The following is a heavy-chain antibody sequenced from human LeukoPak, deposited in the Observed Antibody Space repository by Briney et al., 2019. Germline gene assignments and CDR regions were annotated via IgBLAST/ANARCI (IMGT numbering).Heavy chain of an antibody. Sequence: PGGSLRLSCAASGFTFSSYWMSWVRQAPGKGLEWVANINQDGSEKYYVDSVKGRFTISRDNSKNTLYLQMNSLRAEDTAVYYCASYDYVWGSPFDYWGQGTLVTVSS. CDR2: INQDGSEK. CDR3: ASYDYVWGSPFDY. J-gene: IGHJ4*02. D-gene: IGHD3-16*01. CDR1: GFTFSSYW. V-gene: IGHV3-7*03.